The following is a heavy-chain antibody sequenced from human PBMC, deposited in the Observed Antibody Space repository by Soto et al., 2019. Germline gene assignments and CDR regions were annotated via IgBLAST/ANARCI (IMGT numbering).Heavy chain of an antibody. D-gene: IGHD2-15*01. CDR3: ARPYCSGGSCYLLSDWYFDL. Sequence: GSLRLSCAASGFTFSSYSMNWVRQAPGKGLEWVSSISSSSSYIYYADSVKGRFTISRDNAKNSLYLQMNSLRAEDTAVYYCARPYCSGGSCYLLSDWYFDLWGRGTLVTVSS. J-gene: IGHJ2*01. CDR1: GFTFSSYS. CDR2: ISSSSSYI. V-gene: IGHV3-21*01.